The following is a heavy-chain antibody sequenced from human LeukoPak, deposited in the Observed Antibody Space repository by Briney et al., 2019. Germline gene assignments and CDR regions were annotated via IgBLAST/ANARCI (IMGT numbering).Heavy chain of an antibody. CDR3: ARGGDSYAQTYYYGMDV. CDR1: GFTFSSYS. V-gene: IGHV3-21*01. CDR2: ISSSSSYI. Sequence: GGSPRLSCAASGFTFSSYSMNRVRQAPGKGLEWVSSISSSSSYIYYVDSVKGRFTISRDNAKNSLYLQMNSLRAEDTAVYYCARGGDSYAQTYYYGMDVWGQGTTVAVSS. J-gene: IGHJ6*02. D-gene: IGHD5-18*01.